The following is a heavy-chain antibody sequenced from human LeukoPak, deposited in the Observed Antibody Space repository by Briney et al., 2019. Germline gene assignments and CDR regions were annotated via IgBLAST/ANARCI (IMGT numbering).Heavy chain of an antibody. V-gene: IGHV4-61*08. J-gene: IGHJ6*03. CDR3: TREEGYFHYMDV. CDR2: IYYSGST. Sequence: SETLSLTCTVSGGSISSGGYYWSWIRQPPGKGLEWIGYIYYSGSTNYNPSLKSRVTISVDTSKNQFSLKLSSVTAADTAVYYCTREEGYFHYMDVWGKGTTVTVSS. CDR1: GGSISSGGYY.